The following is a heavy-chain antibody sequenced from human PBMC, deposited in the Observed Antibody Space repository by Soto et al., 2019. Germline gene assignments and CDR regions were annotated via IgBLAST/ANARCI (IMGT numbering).Heavy chain of an antibody. J-gene: IGHJ6*03. CDR3: ARGGSSWSYYYYYYMDV. D-gene: IGHD6-13*01. CDR2: IYYSGST. Sequence: PSETLSLTCTVSGGSISSYYWSWIRQPPGKGLEWIGYIYYSGSTNYNPSLKSRVTISVDTSKNQFSLKLSSVTAADTAVYYCARGGSSWSYYYYYYMDVWGKGTTVTVSS. V-gene: IGHV4-59*01. CDR1: GGSISSYY.